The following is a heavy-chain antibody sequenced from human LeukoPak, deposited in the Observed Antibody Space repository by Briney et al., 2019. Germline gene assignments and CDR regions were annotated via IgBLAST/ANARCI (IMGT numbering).Heavy chain of an antibody. D-gene: IGHD4-17*01. J-gene: IGHJ4*02. CDR3: TRGTVTNYFDY. CDR1: GFTFSSYG. Sequence: GGSLRLSCAASGFTFSSYGMTWVRQAPGKGLEWVSAISGSGGSTYYADSVKGRFTISRDNSKNTLYLQMNSLRAEDTAVYYCTRGTVTNYFDYWGQGTLVTVSS. CDR2: ISGSGGST. V-gene: IGHV3-23*01.